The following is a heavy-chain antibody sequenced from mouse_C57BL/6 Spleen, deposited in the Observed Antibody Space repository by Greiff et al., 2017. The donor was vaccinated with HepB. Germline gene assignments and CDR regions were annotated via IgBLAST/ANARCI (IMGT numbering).Heavy chain of an antibody. V-gene: IGHV1-5*01. CDR3: TRRPGDYALDY. CDR2: IYPGNSDT. J-gene: IGHJ4*01. Sequence: VPVQQSGTVLARPGASVKMSCKTSGYTFTSYWMHWVKQRPGQGLEWIGAIYPGNSDTSYNQKFKGKAKLTAVTSASTAYMELSSLTNEDSAVSYCTRRPGDYALDYWGQGTSVTVSS. CDR1: GYTFTSYW.